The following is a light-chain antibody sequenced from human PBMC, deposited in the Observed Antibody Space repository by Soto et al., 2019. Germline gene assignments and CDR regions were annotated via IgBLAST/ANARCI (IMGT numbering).Light chain of an antibody. Sequence: QSVLTQPASVSGSPGQSITISCTGTRXDVGGYNYVSWYQQHPGKAPKVMIYEVSNRPSGVSNRFSGSKSGNTASLTISGLQAEDEADYYCSSYTSSRTYVFGTGTKVTVL. V-gene: IGLV2-14*01. CDR3: SSYTSSRTYV. CDR1: RXDVGGYNY. J-gene: IGLJ1*01. CDR2: EVS.